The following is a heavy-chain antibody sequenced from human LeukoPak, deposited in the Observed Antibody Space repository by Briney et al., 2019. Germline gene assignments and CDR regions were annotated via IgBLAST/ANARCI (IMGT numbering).Heavy chain of an antibody. J-gene: IGHJ4*02. CDR1: GYTFTGYY. V-gene: IGHV1-2*02. Sequence: GASVKVSCKASGYTFTGYYMHWVRQAPGQGLEWMGWINPNSGGTNYAQKFQGRVTMTRDTSISTAYMELSRLRSDDTAVYYCARAAFRSYPQTWFDYWGQGTLVTVSS. CDR3: ARAAFRSYPQTWFDY. CDR2: INPNSGGT. D-gene: IGHD1-26*01.